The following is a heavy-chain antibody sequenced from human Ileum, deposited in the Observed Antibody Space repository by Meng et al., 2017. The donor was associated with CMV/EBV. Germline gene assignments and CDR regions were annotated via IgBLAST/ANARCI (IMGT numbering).Heavy chain of an antibody. CDR3: ARTQVVRVFDF. D-gene: IGHD2-21*01. V-gene: IGHV4-34*01. CDR1: GGSFNDYY. CDR2: IYHSGST. Sequence: QVALKQWGAGLLKPSETLTLTCAVYGGSFNDYYWSWIRQSPGKGLEWIGEIYHSGSTNYNPSFKSRVSISVDTSKTQFSLKMYSVTAADTALYYCARTQVVRVFDFWGQGALVTVSS. J-gene: IGHJ4*02.